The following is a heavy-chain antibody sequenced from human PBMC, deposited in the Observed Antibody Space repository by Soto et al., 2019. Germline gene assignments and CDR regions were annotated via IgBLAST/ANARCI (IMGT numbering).Heavy chain of an antibody. CDR1: GFTFSSYW. CDR2: MNMDGNRI. D-gene: IGHD3-22*01. CDR3: VRADVDRYDGHGYLGRH. J-gene: IGHJ4*02. V-gene: IGHV3-74*01. Sequence: EVQLVESGGGLVQPGGSLRLSCAASGFTFSSYWMHWVRQAPGKGLEWVSRMNMDGNRISYVDSVKGRGTISGDNAKNTFYMEMNSARVEDTAVYYCVRADVDRYDGHGYLGRHWGQGSLGTVSS.